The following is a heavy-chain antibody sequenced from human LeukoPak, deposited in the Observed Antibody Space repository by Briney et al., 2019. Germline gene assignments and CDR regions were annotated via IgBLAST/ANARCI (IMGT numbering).Heavy chain of an antibody. V-gene: IGHV3-64*01. CDR1: GFTFSSYA. Sequence: GGSLRLSCAASGFTFSSYAMPWVRQAPGKGLEYVSAISSNGGSTYYANSVKGRFTISRDNSKNTLYLQMGSLRAEDMAVYYCAKARLRAAAPLYYFDYWGQGTLVTVSS. CDR2: ISSNGGST. D-gene: IGHD6-13*01. J-gene: IGHJ4*02. CDR3: AKARLRAAAPLYYFDY.